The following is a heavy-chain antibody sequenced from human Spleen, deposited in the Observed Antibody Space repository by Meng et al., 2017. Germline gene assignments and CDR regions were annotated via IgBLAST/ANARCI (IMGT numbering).Heavy chain of an antibody. CDR2: INPKSGDT. Sequence: QVQLLQSGAEVKKPGASVKFSCKPSGYNFPDYWLHWVRRAPGQGLEWMGRINPKSGDTHYAQKFQARVTMTGDTSISTAYMELSGLRSDDTAMYYCARDEDISAAGKLFGDYWGQGTLVTVSS. J-gene: IGHJ4*02. V-gene: IGHV1-2*06. CDR1: GYNFPDYW. D-gene: IGHD6-25*01. CDR3: ARDEDISAAGKLFGDY.